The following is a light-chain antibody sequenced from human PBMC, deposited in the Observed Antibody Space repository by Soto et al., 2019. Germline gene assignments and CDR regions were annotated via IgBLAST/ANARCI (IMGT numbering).Light chain of an antibody. J-gene: IGKJ4*01. Sequence: EIVMTQSPATLSVSPGEGATLSCRASHGIGTALAWYQQKPGQTPRLLMYGASIRATGVPARFSGSASGTEFTLTITSLQSEDFSVYYCQHYCDCPLTFGGGTKVESK. CDR3: QHYCDCPLT. V-gene: IGKV3-15*01. CDR2: GAS. CDR1: HGIGTA.